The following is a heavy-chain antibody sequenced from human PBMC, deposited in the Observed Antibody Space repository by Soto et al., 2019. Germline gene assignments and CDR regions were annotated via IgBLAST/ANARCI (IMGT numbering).Heavy chain of an antibody. CDR2: IWYDGSNK. Sequence: QVQLVESGGGVVQPGRSLRLSCAASGFTFSSYGMHWVRQAPGKGLEWVAVIWYDGSNKYYADSVKGRFTISRDNSKNTRYLQMNSLRAEDTAVYYCAREGRPYYFDYWGQGTLVTVSS. D-gene: IGHD3-10*01. CDR1: GFTFSSYG. V-gene: IGHV3-33*01. J-gene: IGHJ4*02. CDR3: AREGRPYYFDY.